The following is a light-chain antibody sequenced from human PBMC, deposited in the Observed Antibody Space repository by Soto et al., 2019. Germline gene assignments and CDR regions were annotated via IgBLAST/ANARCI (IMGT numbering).Light chain of an antibody. CDR2: DVS. Sequence: QSALTQPASVSGSPGQSITISCTGTSSDVVGYNYVSWYQHHPGKVPQLMIYDVSNRPSGVSNRFSGSKSGNTASLTISGLQAEDEADYYCCSYRSDNPRFYVFGNGTKVTVL. J-gene: IGLJ1*01. CDR1: SSDVVGYNY. V-gene: IGLV2-14*03. CDR3: CSYRSDNPRFYV.